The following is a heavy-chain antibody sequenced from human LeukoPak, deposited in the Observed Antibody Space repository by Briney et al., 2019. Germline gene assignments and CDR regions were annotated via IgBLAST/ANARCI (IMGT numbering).Heavy chain of an antibody. V-gene: IGHV4-4*07. CDR1: GGSISSYY. Sequence: SETLSLTCTVSGGSISSYYWSWIRQPAGKGLEWIGRIYTSGSTNYNPSLKSRVTMSVDMSKNQFSLKLSSVTAADTAVYYCARDLEFMRFIVVPPGGFDPWGQGTLVTVSS. CDR3: ARDLEFMRFIVVPPGGFDP. J-gene: IGHJ5*02. D-gene: IGHD2-15*01. CDR2: IYTSGST.